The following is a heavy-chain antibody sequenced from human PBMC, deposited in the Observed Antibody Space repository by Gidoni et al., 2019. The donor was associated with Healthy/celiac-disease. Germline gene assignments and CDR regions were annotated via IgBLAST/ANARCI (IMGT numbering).Heavy chain of an antibody. CDR1: GFTFSSYG. Sequence: QVQLVESGGGVVQPGGSLRLSCAASGFTFSSYGMHWVRQAPGKGLEWVAFIRYDGSNKYYADSVKGRFTISRDNSKNTLYLQMNSLRAEDTAVYYCAKENCSSTSCYGRVGGFDYWGQGTLVTVSS. D-gene: IGHD2-2*01. J-gene: IGHJ4*02. CDR3: AKENCSSTSCYGRVGGFDY. CDR2: IRYDGSNK. V-gene: IGHV3-30*02.